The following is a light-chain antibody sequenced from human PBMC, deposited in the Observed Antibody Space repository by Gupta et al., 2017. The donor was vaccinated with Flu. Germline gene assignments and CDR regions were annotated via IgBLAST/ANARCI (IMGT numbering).Light chain of an antibody. Sequence: QSVLTHPPSSFGTPLQRVTVSCSASSSNIGSNYVYWYQHLPGTTPKLLIYRNSLRPSGVPDRFSASKSGTSASLAISGLRSEDEADYSCAAWDDSLSGQVFGGGTKLTVL. CDR2: RNS. J-gene: IGLJ3*02. CDR1: SSNIGSNY. V-gene: IGLV1-47*01. CDR3: AAWDDSLSGQV.